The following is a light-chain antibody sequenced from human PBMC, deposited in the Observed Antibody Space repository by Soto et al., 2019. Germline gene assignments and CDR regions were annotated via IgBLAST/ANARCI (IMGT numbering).Light chain of an antibody. CDR1: SSNIGAGYD. CDR3: QSYDSSLSGHYV. CDR2: GNS. J-gene: IGLJ1*01. V-gene: IGLV1-40*01. Sequence: QSVLTQPPSVSGAPGQRVTISCTGSSSNIGAGYDVHWYQQLPGTAPKLLIYGNSNRPSGVPDRFSGSKSGTSASLAITGLQAEDAADYYCQSYDSSLSGHYVFGTGTKVTVL.